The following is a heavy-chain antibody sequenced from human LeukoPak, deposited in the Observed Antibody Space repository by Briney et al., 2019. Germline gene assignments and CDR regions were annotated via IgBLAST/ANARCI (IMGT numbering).Heavy chain of an antibody. V-gene: IGHV3-21*01. CDR3: ARSLGYCSGGSCYKYHLGAFDI. CDR1: GFTFSSYS. D-gene: IGHD2-15*01. Sequence: NPGGSLRLSCAASGFTFSSYSMNWVRQAPGKGLEWVSSISSSSSYIYYADSVKGRFTISRDNAKNSLYLQMNSLRAEDTAVYYCARSLGYCSGGSCYKYHLGAFDIWGQGTMVTVSS. J-gene: IGHJ3*02. CDR2: ISSSSSYI.